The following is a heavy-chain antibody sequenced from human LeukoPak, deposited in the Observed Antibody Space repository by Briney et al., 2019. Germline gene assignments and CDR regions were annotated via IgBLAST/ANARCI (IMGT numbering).Heavy chain of an antibody. Sequence: ASVKVSCKASGYTFTSYPISWVRQAPGQGLEWMGWITTYNGNTHYAQKLQGRVTMTTETSTSTAYMDLRSLRSDDTAVYYCARGYDYGDYVGDFDYWGQGTLVTVSS. J-gene: IGHJ4*02. V-gene: IGHV1-18*01. CDR1: GYTFTSYP. D-gene: IGHD4-17*01. CDR3: ARGYDYGDYVGDFDY. CDR2: ITTYNGNT.